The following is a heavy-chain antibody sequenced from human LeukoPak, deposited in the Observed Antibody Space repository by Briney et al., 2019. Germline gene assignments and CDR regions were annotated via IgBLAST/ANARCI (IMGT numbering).Heavy chain of an antibody. CDR3: ARGPLRSTTYYFDY. J-gene: IGHJ4*02. D-gene: IGHD4-17*01. CDR1: GYTFTSYD. CDR2: MNPNSGNT. Sequence: GASVKVSCKASGYTFTSYDIHWVRPATGQGLEWMGWMNPNSGNTGYAQKFQGRVTMTRNTSISTAYLELSSLRSKDTAVYYCARGPLRSTTYYFDYWGQGTLVTVSS. V-gene: IGHV1-8*01.